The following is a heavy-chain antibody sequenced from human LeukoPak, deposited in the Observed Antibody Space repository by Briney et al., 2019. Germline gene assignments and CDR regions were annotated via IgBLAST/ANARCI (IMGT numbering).Heavy chain of an antibody. D-gene: IGHD2-2*03. V-gene: IGHV4-30-4*01. CDR1: GGSISSGDYY. CDR3: ARGLARFHGSASDY. J-gene: IGHJ4*02. CDR2: IYYSGSA. Sequence: SETLSLTCTVSGGSISSGDYYWSWIRQPPGKGLEWIGYIYYSGSAYYNPSLKSRVTISVDTSKNQFSLKLSSVTAADTAVYYCARGLARFHGSASDYWAREPWSPSPQ.